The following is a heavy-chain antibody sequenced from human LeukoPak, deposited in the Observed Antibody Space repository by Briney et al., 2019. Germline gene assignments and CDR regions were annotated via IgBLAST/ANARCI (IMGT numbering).Heavy chain of an antibody. CDR2: IYYSGST. V-gene: IGHV4-59*01. D-gene: IGHD3-16*01. CDR3: ARDRSEGGFDY. CDR1: GGSISSYY. Sequence: SETLSLTCTVSGGSISSYYWSWIRQPPGKGLEWIGYIYYSGSTNYNPSLKSRVTISVDTSKNQFSLKLSSVTAAGTAVYYCARDRSEGGFDYWGQGTLVTVSS. J-gene: IGHJ4*02.